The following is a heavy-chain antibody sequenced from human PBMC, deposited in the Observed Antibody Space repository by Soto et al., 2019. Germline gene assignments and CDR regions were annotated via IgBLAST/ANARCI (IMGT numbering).Heavy chain of an antibody. J-gene: IGHJ4*02. CDR1: GFTFSSYA. CDR2: ISYDGSNK. V-gene: IGHV3-30-3*01. D-gene: IGHD3-9*01. Sequence: QVQLVESGGGVVQPGRSLRLSCAASGFTFSSYAMHWVRQAPGKGLEWVAVISYDGSNKYYADSVKGRFTISRDNSKNTLYLEMNSLRGEDTAVYYWAREGGRYFDWDNYFDYWGQGTLVTVSS. CDR3: AREGGRYFDWDNYFDY.